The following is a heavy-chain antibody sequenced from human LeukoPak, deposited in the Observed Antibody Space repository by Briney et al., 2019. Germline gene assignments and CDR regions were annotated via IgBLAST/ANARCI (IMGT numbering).Heavy chain of an antibody. CDR1: GGSFSGYY. D-gene: IGHD3-3*01. CDR2: INHSGST. CDR3: ARVGYDFWSGYHIDY. V-gene: IGHV4-34*01. J-gene: IGHJ4*02. Sequence: PSETLSHTCAVYGGSFSGYYWSWIRQPPGKGLEWIGEINHSGSTNYNPSLKSRVTISVDTSKNQFSLKLSSVTAADTAVYYCARVGYDFWSGYHIDYWGQGTLVTVSS.